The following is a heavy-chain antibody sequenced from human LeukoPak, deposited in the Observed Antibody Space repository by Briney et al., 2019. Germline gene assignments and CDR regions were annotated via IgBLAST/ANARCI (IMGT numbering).Heavy chain of an antibody. CDR1: GGSISSSSYY. Sequence: ASETLSLTCTVSGGSISSSSYYWGWIRQPPGKGLEWIGSIYYSGSTYYNPSLKSRVTISVDTSKNQFSLKLSSVTAADTAVYYCARHSLQNDYWGQGTLVTVSS. CDR3: ARHSLQNDY. CDR2: IYYSGST. V-gene: IGHV4-39*01. J-gene: IGHJ4*02. D-gene: IGHD5-24*01.